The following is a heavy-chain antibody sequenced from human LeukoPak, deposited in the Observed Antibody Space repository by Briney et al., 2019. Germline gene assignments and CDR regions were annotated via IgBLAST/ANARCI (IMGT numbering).Heavy chain of an antibody. CDR3: ARHSTTVPRFDY. CDR1: GGSISSYY. J-gene: IGHJ4*02. V-gene: IGHV4-4*09. Sequence: SETLSLTCTVSGGSISSYYWSWIRQPPGKGLEWIGYIYTSGSTNYNPSLKSRVTISVDTSKNQFSLRLSSVTAADTAVYYCARHSTTVPRFDYWGQGTLVTVSS. D-gene: IGHD1-1*01. CDR2: IYTSGST.